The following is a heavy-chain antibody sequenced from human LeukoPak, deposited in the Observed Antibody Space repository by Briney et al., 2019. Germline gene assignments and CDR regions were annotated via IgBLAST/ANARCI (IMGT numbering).Heavy chain of an antibody. CDR2: IYHSGST. CDR3: ARESIAAANFDY. D-gene: IGHD6-13*01. V-gene: IGHV4-30-2*01. CDR1: GGSISSGGYY. Sequence: PSETLSLTCTVSGGSISSGGYYWSWIRQPSGKGLEWIGYIYHSGSTYYNPSLKSRVTISVDRSKNQFSLKLSSVTAADTAVYYCARESIAAANFDYWGQGTLVTVSS. J-gene: IGHJ4*02.